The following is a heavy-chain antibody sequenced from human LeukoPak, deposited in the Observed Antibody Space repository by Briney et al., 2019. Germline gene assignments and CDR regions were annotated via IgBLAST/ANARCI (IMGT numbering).Heavy chain of an antibody. Sequence: SETLSLTCTVSGGSISSYYWSWIRQPPGKGLEWIGYIYYSGSTNYNPSLKSRVTISVDTSKNQFSLKLSSVTAADTAVYYCARGGDYYDSSGYYYFDYWGQGTLVTVSS. J-gene: IGHJ4*02. CDR2: IYYSGST. D-gene: IGHD3-22*01. CDR3: ARGGDYYDSSGYYYFDY. V-gene: IGHV4-59*01. CDR1: GGSISSYY.